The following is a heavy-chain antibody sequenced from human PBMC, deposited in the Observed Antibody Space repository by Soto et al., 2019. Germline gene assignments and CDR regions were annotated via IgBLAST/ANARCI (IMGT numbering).Heavy chain of an antibody. CDR1: GFSLSSKRMS. CDR2: IDWEEEK. D-gene: IGHD1-7*01. V-gene: IGHV2-70*01. Sequence: GPGPTLVKPKQTLILPCPFSGFSLSSKRMSVTWLRHPPGKALEFLALIDWEEEKFYSPSLRTRLTVSKDTSKSQVVLTLTNVDPVDTATYYCTRSTNWNYEYYFDYWGQGTLVTVSS. J-gene: IGHJ4*02. CDR3: TRSTNWNYEYYFDY.